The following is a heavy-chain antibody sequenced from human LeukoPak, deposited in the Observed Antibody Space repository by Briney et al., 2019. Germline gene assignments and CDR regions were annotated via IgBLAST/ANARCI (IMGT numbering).Heavy chain of an antibody. CDR3: ARDISPTKAQSFRIAYYYYGMDV. V-gene: IGHV1-2*02. Sequence: ASVTVSCKASGYTSTGYYMHWVRQAPGQGLEWMGWINPNSGGTNYAQKFQGRVTMTRDTSISTAYMELSRLISDDTAVYYCARDISPTKAQSFRIAYYYYGMDVWGEGTTVTVSS. CDR2: INPNSGGT. CDR1: GYTSTGYY. D-gene: IGHD2-15*01. J-gene: IGHJ6*04.